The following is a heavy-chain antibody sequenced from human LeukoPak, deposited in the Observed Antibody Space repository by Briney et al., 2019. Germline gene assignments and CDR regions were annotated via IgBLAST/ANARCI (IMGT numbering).Heavy chain of an antibody. D-gene: IGHD3-22*01. Sequence: GGSLKISCKGSGYSFTSYWIGWVRQMPRKGLEWMGIIYPGDSDTRYSPSFQGQVTISADKSISTAYLQWSSLKASDTAMYYCARHKNMILDNDAFDIWGQGTMVTVSS. CDR2: IYPGDSDT. CDR1: GYSFTSYW. J-gene: IGHJ3*02. CDR3: ARHKNMILDNDAFDI. V-gene: IGHV5-51*01.